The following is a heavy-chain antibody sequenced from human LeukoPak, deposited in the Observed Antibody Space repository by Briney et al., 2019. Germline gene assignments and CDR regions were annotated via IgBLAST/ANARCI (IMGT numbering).Heavy chain of an antibody. J-gene: IGHJ4*02. CDR1: GGTFSSYA. CDR2: IIPIFGTT. CDR3: ASTTVTNEVDY. Sequence: ASVKVSCKASGGTFSSYAISWVRQAPGQGLEWMGRIIPIFGTTNYAQKFQGRVTITADKSTSKAYMKLSSLRSADTDVYYCASTTVTNEVDYWGQGTLVTVSS. D-gene: IGHD4-17*01. V-gene: IGHV1-69*06.